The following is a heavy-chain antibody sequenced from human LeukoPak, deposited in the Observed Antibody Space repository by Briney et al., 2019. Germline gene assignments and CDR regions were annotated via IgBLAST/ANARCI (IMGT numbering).Heavy chain of an antibody. J-gene: IGHJ5*02. CDR2: INHSGST. CDR3: ARGSGYGKFDP. Sequence: SETLSLTYTVSGGSISSYYWSWIRQPPGKGLEWIGEINHSGSTNYNPSLKSRVTISVDTSKNQFSLKLSSVTAADTAVYYCARGSGYGKFDPWGQGTLVTVSS. D-gene: IGHD6-25*01. V-gene: IGHV4-34*01. CDR1: GGSISSYY.